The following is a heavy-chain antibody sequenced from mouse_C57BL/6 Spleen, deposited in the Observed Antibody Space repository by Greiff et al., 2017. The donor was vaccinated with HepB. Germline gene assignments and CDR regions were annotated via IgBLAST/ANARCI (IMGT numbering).Heavy chain of an antibody. D-gene: IGHD3-2*02. V-gene: IGHV1-50*01. J-gene: IGHJ2*01. CDR2: IDPSDSYT. Sequence: QVQLQQPGAELVKPGASVKLSCKASGYTFTSYWMQWVKQRPGQGLEWIGEIDPSDSYTNYNQKFKGKATLTVDTSSSTAYMQLSSLTSEDSAVYYCARVRGGQTAQAPDYWGQGTTLTVSS. CDR3: ARVRGGQTAQAPDY. CDR1: GYTFTSYW.